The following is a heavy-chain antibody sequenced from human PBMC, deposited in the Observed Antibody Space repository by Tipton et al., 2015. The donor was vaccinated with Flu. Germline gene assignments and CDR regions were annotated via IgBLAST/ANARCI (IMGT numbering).Heavy chain of an antibody. CDR2: IHISGST. CDR3: ARDVAAIPAAIRD. V-gene: IGHV4-4*07. CDR1: GGSINTYY. J-gene: IGHJ4*02. Sequence: TLSLTCTVSGGSINTYYWSWIRQPAGKGLEWIGRIHISGSTNYNLSLKSRVTMSLDTSKNQFSLKLSSVTAADTAVYYCARDVAAIPAAIRDWGQGTLVTVSS. D-gene: IGHD2-2*01.